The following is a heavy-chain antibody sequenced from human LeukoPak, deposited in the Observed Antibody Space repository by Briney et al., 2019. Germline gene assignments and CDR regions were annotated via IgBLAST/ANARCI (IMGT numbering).Heavy chain of an antibody. CDR2: ISGSGGST. CDR3: ARDLCSSTSCLDY. Sequence: GGSLRLSCAASGFTLSSYAMSWVRQAPGKGLEWVSAISGSGGSTFYADSVKGRFTISRDNSKNTLYLQMNSLRGEDTAVYYCARDLCSSTSCLDYWGQGTLSPSPQ. CDR1: GFTLSSYA. V-gene: IGHV3-23*01. D-gene: IGHD2-2*01. J-gene: IGHJ4*02.